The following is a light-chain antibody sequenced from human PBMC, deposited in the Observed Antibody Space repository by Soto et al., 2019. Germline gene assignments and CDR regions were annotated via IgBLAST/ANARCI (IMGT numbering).Light chain of an antibody. J-gene: IGKJ4*01. V-gene: IGKV3-20*01. CDR3: QQYGRSPQQLS. Sequence: EIVLTQSPGTLSLSPGERATLSCRASQSVSSSYLACYQQKPGQAPRLLLYGASSRAPGIPDRFSRSGSGTDFTPVICRLEPEDFEVYCCQQYGRSPQQLSFGGGTEVEIK. CDR2: GAS. CDR1: QSVSSSY.